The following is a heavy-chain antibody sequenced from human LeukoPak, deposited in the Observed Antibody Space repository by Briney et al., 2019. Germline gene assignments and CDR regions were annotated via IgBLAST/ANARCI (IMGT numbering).Heavy chain of an antibody. Sequence: GESLEISCKGSGYSFTSYWISWVRQMPGKGLEWMGRIDPSDSYTNYSPSFQGHVTISADKSISTAYLQWSSLKASDTAMYYCARQSITIFGVVTEAYYGMDVWGQGTTVTVSS. J-gene: IGHJ6*02. CDR1: GYSFTSYW. CDR3: ARQSITIFGVVTEAYYGMDV. CDR2: IDPSDSYT. D-gene: IGHD3-3*01. V-gene: IGHV5-10-1*01.